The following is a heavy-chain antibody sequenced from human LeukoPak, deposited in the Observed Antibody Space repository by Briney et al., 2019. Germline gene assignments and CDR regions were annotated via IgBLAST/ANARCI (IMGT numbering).Heavy chain of an antibody. Sequence: SGPTLVNPTQTLTLTCTFSGFSLSTSGVGVGWIRQPPGKALEWLALIYWDDDKRYSPSLKSRLTITKDTPKNQVVLTMTNMDPVDTGTYFCAHRPLIAVASDWFDPWGQGTLVTVSS. CDR2: IYWDDDK. J-gene: IGHJ5*02. CDR1: GFSLSTSGVG. CDR3: AHRPLIAVASDWFDP. V-gene: IGHV2-5*02. D-gene: IGHD6-19*01.